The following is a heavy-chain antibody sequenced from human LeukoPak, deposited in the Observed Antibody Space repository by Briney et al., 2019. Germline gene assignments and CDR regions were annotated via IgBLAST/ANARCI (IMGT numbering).Heavy chain of an antibody. D-gene: IGHD1-1*01. CDR1: GYSFNTYW. CDR2: IYPGDSGT. J-gene: IGHJ4*02. V-gene: IGHV5-51*01. Sequence: GESLKISCKGSGYSFNTYWIGWVRQMPGKGLEWMGIIYPGDSGTRYSPSFQDQVTISADKSFSTAYLQWSGLKASDTAMYYCARHQRSRPFDLLGQGTQVTVSS. CDR3: ARHQRSRPFDL.